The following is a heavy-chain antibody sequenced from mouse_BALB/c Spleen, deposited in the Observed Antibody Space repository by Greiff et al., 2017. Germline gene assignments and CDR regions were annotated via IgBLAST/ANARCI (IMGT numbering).Heavy chain of an antibody. D-gene: IGHD2-3*01. CDR1: GFTFSSYT. V-gene: IGHV5-12-2*01. CDR2: ISNGGGST. Sequence: EVMLVESGGGLVQPGGSLKLSCAASGFTFSSYTMSWVRQTPEKRLEWVAYISNGGGSTYYPDTVKGRFTISRDNAKNTLYLQMSSLKSEDTAMYYCARRPDGYWYFDVWGAGTTVTVSS. J-gene: IGHJ1*01. CDR3: ARRPDGYWYFDV.